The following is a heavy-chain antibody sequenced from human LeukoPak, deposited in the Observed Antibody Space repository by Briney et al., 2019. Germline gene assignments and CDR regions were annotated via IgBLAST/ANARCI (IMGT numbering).Heavy chain of an antibody. D-gene: IGHD6-6*01. J-gene: IGHJ4*02. CDR3: ASTKYSSSPLDY. V-gene: IGHV4-4*07. CDR1: GGSISSYY. CDR2: IYTSGST. Sequence: SETLSLTCTVSGGSISSYYWSWIRQPAGKGLEWIGRIYTSGSTNYNPSLKSRVTMSVDTSKNQFSLKLSSVTAADTAVYYCASTKYSSSPLDYWGQGTLVTDSS.